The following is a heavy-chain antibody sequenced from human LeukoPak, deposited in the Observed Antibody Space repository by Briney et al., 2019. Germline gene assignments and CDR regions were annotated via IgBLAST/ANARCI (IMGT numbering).Heavy chain of an antibody. CDR1: GFTFSSYW. CDR2: IKSDGST. D-gene: IGHD3-22*01. V-gene: IGHV3-74*01. CDR3: ARAPSEIGGYYPEYFRH. Sequence: PGGSLRLSCAASGFTFSSYWMHWVRQAPGKGLVWVSRIKSDGSTRYADSVKGRFTISRDNAKNTVSLQMNSLRAEDTGVYYCARAPSEIGGYYPEYFRHWGQGTLFTVSP. J-gene: IGHJ1*01.